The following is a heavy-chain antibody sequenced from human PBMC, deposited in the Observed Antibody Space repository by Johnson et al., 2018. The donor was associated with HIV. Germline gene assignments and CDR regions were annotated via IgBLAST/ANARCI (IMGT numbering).Heavy chain of an antibody. CDR3: ARDLLYSSSSTDAFDI. CDR1: GFTFSSYW. CDR2: IKQGGSEK. Sequence: VQVVESGGGLVQPGGSLRLSCAASGFTFSSYWMTWVRQAPGKGLEWVASIKQGGSEKYYVDSVRGRFTISRDNAKNSLYLQMNSLRAEDTAVYYCARDLLYSSSSTDAFDIWGPGTMVTVSS. D-gene: IGHD6-13*01. J-gene: IGHJ3*02. V-gene: IGHV3-7*01.